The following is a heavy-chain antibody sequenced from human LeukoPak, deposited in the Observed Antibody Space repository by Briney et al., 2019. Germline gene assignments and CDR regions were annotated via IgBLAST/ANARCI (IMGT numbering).Heavy chain of an antibody. CDR3: ARDGEQGYFDL. CDR2: IYYSGST. J-gene: IGHJ2*01. Sequence: SQTLSLTCTVSGGSISSGGYYWSWFRQHPGKGLEWIGYIYYSGSTYYNPSLKSRVTISVDTSKNQFSLKLSSVTAADTAVYYCARDGEQGYFDLWGRGTLVTVSS. D-gene: IGHD2-21*01. CDR1: GGSISSGGYY. V-gene: IGHV4-31*03.